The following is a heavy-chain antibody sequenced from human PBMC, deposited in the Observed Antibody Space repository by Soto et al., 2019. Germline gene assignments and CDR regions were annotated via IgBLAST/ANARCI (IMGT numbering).Heavy chain of an antibody. D-gene: IGHD7-27*01. CDR1: GGSISTVDYW. CDR2: IYDGGRT. J-gene: IGHJ4*02. V-gene: IGHV4-30-4*01. Sequence: QVQLQESGPGLVKPSQTLSLTCTVSGGSISTVDYWWSWIRQSPDMGLEWIGHIYDGGRTYNNPSPARRVTLSVDTSNSQLSLTFSSLSAADTAVSYCARGPSGDKVDSWGQGTLVTVSS. CDR3: ARGPSGDKVDS.